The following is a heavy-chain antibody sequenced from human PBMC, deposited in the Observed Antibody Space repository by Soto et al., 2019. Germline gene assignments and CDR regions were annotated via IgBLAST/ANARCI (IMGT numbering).Heavy chain of an antibody. V-gene: IGHV3-66*01. CDR1: GFTVSSNY. J-gene: IGHJ4*02. CDR2: IYSGGST. Sequence: EVQLVESGGGLVQPGGSLRLSCAASGFTVSSNYMSWVRQAPGKGLEWVSVIYSGGSTYYADSVKGRFTISRDNSKNTLYLQMNSLRAEDTAVYYCARDTLWFGDSGVYWGQGTLVTVSS. D-gene: IGHD3-10*01. CDR3: ARDTLWFGDSGVY.